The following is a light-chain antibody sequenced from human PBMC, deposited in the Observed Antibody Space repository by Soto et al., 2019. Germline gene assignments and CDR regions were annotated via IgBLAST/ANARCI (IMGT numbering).Light chain of an antibody. V-gene: IGLV2-11*01. CDR3: AAWDDSLNEYV. Sequence: QSALTQPRSVSGSPGQSVTISCTGTSSDVGGYNYVSWYQHLPGTAPKLLTHGNNHRPSGVPDRFSGSKSGTSASLAISGLQPEDEADYCCAAWDDSLNEYVFGDGTKVTVL. J-gene: IGLJ1*01. CDR2: GNN. CDR1: SSDVGGYNY.